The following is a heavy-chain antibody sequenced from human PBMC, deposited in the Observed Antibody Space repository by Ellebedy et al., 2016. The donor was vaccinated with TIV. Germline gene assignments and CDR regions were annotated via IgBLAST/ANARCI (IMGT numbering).Heavy chain of an antibody. D-gene: IGHD2-2*01. CDR2: IYSGGST. J-gene: IGHJ3*02. CDR3: ARDRYCSSTSCYAFDI. V-gene: IGHV3-53*01. Sequence: GGSLRLXXAASGFTVSSNYMSWVRQAPGKGLEWVSVIYSGGSTYYADSVKGRFTISRDNSKNTLYLQMNSLRAEDTAVYYCARDRYCSSTSCYAFDIWGQGTMVTVSS. CDR1: GFTVSSNY.